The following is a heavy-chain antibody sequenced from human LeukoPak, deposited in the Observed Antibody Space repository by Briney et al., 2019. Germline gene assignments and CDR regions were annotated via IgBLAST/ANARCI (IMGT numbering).Heavy chain of an antibody. D-gene: IGHD1-26*01. CDR3: ARDRGRYFDY. V-gene: IGHV4-4*07. CDR1: GGSISGYF. Sequence: SETLSLTCTVSGGSISGYFWSWIRQPAGEGLEWIGRIYTSGSANYNPSLKSRVTTSIDTSKNQFSLKLSSVTAADTAVYYCARDRGRYFDYWGQGTLVTVSS. J-gene: IGHJ4*02. CDR2: IYTSGSA.